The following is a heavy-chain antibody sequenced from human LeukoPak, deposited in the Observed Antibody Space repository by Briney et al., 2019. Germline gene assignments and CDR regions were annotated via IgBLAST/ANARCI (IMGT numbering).Heavy chain of an antibody. Sequence: ASVKVSCKTSGYTFISYGISWVRQAPGQGLEWMGWISAYNSYTNYARKFQPTVTMTTDTSTNTAFLELRNLKADDTAAYYCARGYFDSSGYRYFYDNWGQGTLVTVSS. D-gene: IGHD3-22*01. CDR1: GYTFISYG. J-gene: IGHJ1*01. V-gene: IGHV1-18*01. CDR2: ISAYNSYT. CDR3: ARGYFDSSGYRYFYDN.